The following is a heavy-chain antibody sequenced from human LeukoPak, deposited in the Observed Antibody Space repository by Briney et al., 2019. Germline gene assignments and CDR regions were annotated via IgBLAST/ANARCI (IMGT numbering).Heavy chain of an antibody. CDR1: GFTFSDYN. V-gene: IGHV3-11*01. CDR2: ITDSGNTI. J-gene: IGHJ6*02. D-gene: IGHD3-9*01. CDR3: ARSIGLTGGGGDV. Sequence: GESLRLSCAASGFTFSDYNVNWVRQAPGKGREGVSHITDSGNTIHYADSVKGRFTIYRANAKKSLYLQISSLRGEDTGVYYCARSIGLTGGGGDVWGQRTTVTVPS.